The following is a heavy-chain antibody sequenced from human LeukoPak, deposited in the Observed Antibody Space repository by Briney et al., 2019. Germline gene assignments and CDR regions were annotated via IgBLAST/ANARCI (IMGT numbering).Heavy chain of an antibody. Sequence: GGSLRLSCAASGFTVSSNYMSWVGQAPGKGLEWVSVIYSGGSTYYADSVKGRFTISRDNSKNTLYLQMNSLRAEGTAVYYCARSSGWYNWFDPWGQGTLVTVSS. CDR2: IYSGGST. D-gene: IGHD6-19*01. V-gene: IGHV3-66*01. CDR3: ARSSGWYNWFDP. CDR1: GFTVSSNY. J-gene: IGHJ5*02.